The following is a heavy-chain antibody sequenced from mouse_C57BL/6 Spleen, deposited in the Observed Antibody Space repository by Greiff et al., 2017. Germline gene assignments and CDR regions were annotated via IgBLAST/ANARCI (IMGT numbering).Heavy chain of an antibody. Sequence: QVQLQQPGAELVKPGASVKLSCKASGYTFTSYWMQWVKQRPGQGLEWIGEIDPSDSYTNYNQKFKGKATLTVDTSSSTAYMQLSSLTSEDSAVYYCARSGLGRRYFDYWGRGTTLTVSS. CDR3: ARSGLGRRYFDY. V-gene: IGHV1-50*01. CDR1: GYTFTSYW. CDR2: IDPSDSYT. D-gene: IGHD4-1*01. J-gene: IGHJ2*01.